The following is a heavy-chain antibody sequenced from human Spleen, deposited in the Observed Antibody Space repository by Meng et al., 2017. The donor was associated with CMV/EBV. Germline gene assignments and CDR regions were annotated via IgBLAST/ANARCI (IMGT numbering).Heavy chain of an antibody. Sequence: VHRLVACPRQASPSRTLPLTCIASVGYISSVLSYWGWCLEPAGKGLDWIGLINTSGSTNYNPSLTSRVTISLDTSKNHFSLKLSSLTAADTAVYYCARAEYYNWFDPWGQGTLVTVSS. CDR1: VGYISSVLSY. V-gene: IGHV4-61*02. CDR2: INTSGST. D-gene: IGHD1-14*01. J-gene: IGHJ5*02. CDR3: ARAEYYNWFDP.